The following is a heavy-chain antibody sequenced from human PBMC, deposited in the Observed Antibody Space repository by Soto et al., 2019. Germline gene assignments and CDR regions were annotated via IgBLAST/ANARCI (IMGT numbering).Heavy chain of an antibody. CDR3: TRGDDILTGYPELDY. J-gene: IGHJ4*02. D-gene: IGHD3-9*01. Sequence: HPGGSLRLSCAASGFTFSDSTMHWVRQASGKGLEWVGRIRSKANSYATTYGASVKGRFIISRDDSKNMAYLQMNSLKTEDTAVFYCTRGDDILTGYPELDYWGQGTLVTVSS. V-gene: IGHV3-73*01. CDR2: IRSKANSYAT. CDR1: GFTFSDST.